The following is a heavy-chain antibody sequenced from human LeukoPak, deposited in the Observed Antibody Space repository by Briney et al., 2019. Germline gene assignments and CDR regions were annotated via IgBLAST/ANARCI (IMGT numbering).Heavy chain of an antibody. CDR1: ARSISTYY. CDR2: IYYSGST. V-gene: IGHV4-59*01. Sequence: PSETLSLTSTAAARSISTYYWSWIRQPPGKVLEWIGYIYYSGSTNYNPSLKSRVTISVDTSRNQFSLKLRSVTAADTAVYYGAREAMMGHTTFDYWGQGTLVTVSS. J-gene: IGHJ4*02. D-gene: IGHD3-22*01. CDR3: AREAMMGHTTFDY.